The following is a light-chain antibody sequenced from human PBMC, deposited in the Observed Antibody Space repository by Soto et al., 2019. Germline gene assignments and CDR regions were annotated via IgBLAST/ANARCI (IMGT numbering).Light chain of an antibody. J-gene: IGKJ1*01. CDR3: QQHSNWPRM. Sequence: DIQMTQSPSTLSASVGDRVTITCRASQSISIKLAWYQQKAGQAPKLLIYGASTWESGIPARFSGSGSGTEFTLTISSLESEDFAVYYCQQHSNWPRMFGEGTKVDIK. V-gene: IGKV1-5*01. CDR2: GAS. CDR1: QSISIK.